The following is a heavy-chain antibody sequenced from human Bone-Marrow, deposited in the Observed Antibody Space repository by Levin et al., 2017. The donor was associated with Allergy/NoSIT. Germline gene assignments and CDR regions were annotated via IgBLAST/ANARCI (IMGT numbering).Heavy chain of an antibody. CDR1: GYTFITYY. CDR2: IYPGDSDT. CDR3: ARHYTLDV. V-gene: IGHV5-51*01. Sequence: GGSLRLSCKGSGYTFITYYIAWVRQMPGKGLEWVGIIYPGDSDTRYSPSFRGQATIPADKSISTAYLQWDSLKASDTATYYCARHYTLDVWGQGTTVTVSS. J-gene: IGHJ6*02.